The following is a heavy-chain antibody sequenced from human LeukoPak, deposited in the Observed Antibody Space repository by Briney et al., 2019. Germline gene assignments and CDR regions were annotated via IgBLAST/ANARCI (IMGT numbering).Heavy chain of an antibody. V-gene: IGHV1-18*01. CDR3: AREWLLNYYMDV. CDR1: GYTFTSYG. D-gene: IGHD3-22*01. CDR2: ISAYNGNT. Sequence: GASVKVSCKASGYTFTSYGISWVRQAPGQGLEWMGWISAYNGNTNYAQKLQDRVTMATDTSTSTAYMELRSLRSDDTAVYYCAREWLLNYYMDVWGKGTTVTVSS. J-gene: IGHJ6*03.